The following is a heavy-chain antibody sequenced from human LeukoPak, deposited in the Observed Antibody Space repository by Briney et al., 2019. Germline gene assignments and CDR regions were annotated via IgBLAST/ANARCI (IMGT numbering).Heavy chain of an antibody. CDR3: ARDPNYYDSGGSFDY. CDR1: GFNFRGYG. CDR2: IHYDGRNQ. V-gene: IGHV3-30*02. Sequence: GGSLRLSCAASGFNFRGYGMHWVRQAPGKGLEWVTFIHYDGRNQYYADSVKGRFTISRDNSKNTLYLQMNSLRPEDTAVYYCARDPNYYDSGGSFDYWGQGTLVTVSS. D-gene: IGHD3-22*01. J-gene: IGHJ4*02.